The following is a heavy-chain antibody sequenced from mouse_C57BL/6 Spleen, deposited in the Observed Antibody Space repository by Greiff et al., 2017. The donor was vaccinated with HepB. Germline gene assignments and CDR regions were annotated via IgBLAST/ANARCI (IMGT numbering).Heavy chain of an antibody. CDR3: TPGGYDEGKFAY. D-gene: IGHD2-2*01. CDR2: IDPENGDT. CDR1: GFNIKDDY. J-gene: IGHJ3*01. V-gene: IGHV14-4*01. Sequence: EVQLQQSGAELVRPGASVKLSCTASGFNIKDDYMHWVKQRPEQGLEWIGWIDPENGDTEYASKFQGKATITADTSSNTAYLQLSSLTSEDTAVYYCTPGGYDEGKFAYWGQGTRVTVSA.